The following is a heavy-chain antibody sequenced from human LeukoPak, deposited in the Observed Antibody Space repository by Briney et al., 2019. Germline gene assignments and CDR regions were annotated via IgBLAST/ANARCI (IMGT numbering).Heavy chain of an antibody. CDR1: GGSFSGYY. J-gene: IGHJ4*02. V-gene: IGHV4-34*01. D-gene: IGHD2-21*02. CDR3: ARWACGSGGDCHEFDC. Sequence: PSETLSLTCAVYGGSFSGYYWSWIRQPPGKGLEWIGEINHSGSTNYNPSLKSRVTISVDTSKNQFSLKVSSVTAADTAVYYCARWACGSGGDCHEFDCWGQGTLVTVSS. CDR2: INHSGST.